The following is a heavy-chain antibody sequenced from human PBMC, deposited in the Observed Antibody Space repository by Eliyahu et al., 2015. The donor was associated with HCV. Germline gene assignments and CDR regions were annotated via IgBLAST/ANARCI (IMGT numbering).Heavy chain of an antibody. D-gene: IGHD3-10*01. V-gene: IGHV6-1*01. Sequence: QVQLQQSGPGLVKPSQTLSLTCAISGDSVSSNXAVWNWIRQSPSRGLEWLGRTYXRSTWSNDYAVSLKGRITINPDTSKNHFSLQLNSVTPEDTAVYYCARETTXIRGIKNWFDAWGQGTLVTVSS. CDR2: TYXRSTWSN. CDR1: GDSVSSNXAV. CDR3: ARETTXIRGIKNWFDA. J-gene: IGHJ5*02.